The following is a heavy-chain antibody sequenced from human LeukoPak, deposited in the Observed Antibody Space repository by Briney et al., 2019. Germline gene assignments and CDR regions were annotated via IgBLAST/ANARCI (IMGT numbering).Heavy chain of an antibody. D-gene: IGHD6-13*01. CDR3: STYSSSWYFDY. V-gene: IGHV4-34*01. J-gene: IGHJ4*02. CDR2: INHSGST. Sequence: SETLSLTCTVSGGSISSYYWSWIRQPPGKGLEWIGEINHSGSTNYNPSLKSRVTISVDTSKNQFSLKLSSVTAADTAVYYCSTYSSSWYFDYWGQGTLVTVSS. CDR1: GGSISSYY.